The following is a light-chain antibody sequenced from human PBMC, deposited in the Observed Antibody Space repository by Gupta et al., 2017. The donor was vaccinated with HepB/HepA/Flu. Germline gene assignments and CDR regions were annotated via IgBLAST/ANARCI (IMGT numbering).Light chain of an antibody. CDR2: NDN. CDR3: VGWDDSLSGYV. CDR1: SSNIGNDN. Sequence: QPVLTQPPSASGTPGQRVTISCSGSSSNIGNDNAYWYQQLPGTAPKLLIYNDNQRPSGVPDRFSGSKSGTTASLAISGLRSEDEADDYCVGWDDSLSGYVFGAGTKVTVL. J-gene: IGLJ1*01. V-gene: IGLV1-47*02.